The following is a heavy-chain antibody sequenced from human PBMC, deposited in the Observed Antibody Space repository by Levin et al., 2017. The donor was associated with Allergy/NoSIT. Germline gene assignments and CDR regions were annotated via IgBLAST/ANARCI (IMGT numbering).Heavy chain of an antibody. CDR3: AKEGRTQVATAVTTLDYCDS. CDR2: ISGSGSGT. J-gene: IGHJ4*02. CDR1: GFTFSSNA. Sequence: GGSLRLSCAASGFTFSSNAMVWVRQAPGKGLEWVSAISGSGSGTYYADSVKGRFTISRDNSKTILYLEMNSLRAEDTAIFYCAKEGRTQVATAVTTLDYCDSWGQGTLVAVSP. V-gene: IGHV3-23*01. D-gene: IGHD4-17*01.